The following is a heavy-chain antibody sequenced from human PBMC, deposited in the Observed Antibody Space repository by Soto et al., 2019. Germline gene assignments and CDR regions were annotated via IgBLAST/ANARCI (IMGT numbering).Heavy chain of an antibody. J-gene: IGHJ6*03. Sequence: QVQLVQSGAEVKKPGASVTVSCKASGYTFSDYYLHWVRQAPGQGPEWMGRINPNSGDTKFAQKFQGRVTMTRDTSVRTAFMELNWLKPADRAVYYCARESGGATATLDYYYFYMDVWGQGTRVTVSS. CDR2: INPNSGDT. CDR1: GYTFSDYY. D-gene: IGHD5-12*01. CDR3: ARESGGATATLDYYYFYMDV. V-gene: IGHV1-2*06.